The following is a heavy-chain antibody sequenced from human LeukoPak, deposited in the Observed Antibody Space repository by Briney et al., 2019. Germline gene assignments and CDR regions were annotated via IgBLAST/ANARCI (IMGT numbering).Heavy chain of an antibody. CDR1: GGSISSGSYY. J-gene: IGHJ4*02. Sequence: SETLSLTCTVSGGSISSGSYYWSWIRQPAGKGLERIGRIYTSGSTNYNPSLKSRVTISVDTSKNQFSLKLSSVTAADTAVYYCARAKRYDTYYFDYWGQGTLVTVSS. D-gene: IGHD3-3*01. CDR2: IYTSGST. CDR3: ARAKRYDTYYFDY. V-gene: IGHV4-61*02.